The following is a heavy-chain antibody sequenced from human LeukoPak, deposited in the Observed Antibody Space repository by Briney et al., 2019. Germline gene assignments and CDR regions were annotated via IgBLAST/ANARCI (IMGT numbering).Heavy chain of an antibody. V-gene: IGHV3-23*01. CDR1: GFTFSSYA. D-gene: IGHD1-26*01. CDR3: ARDGAAWIIDY. J-gene: IGHJ4*02. Sequence: PGGSLRLSCAASGFTFSSYAMSWVRQAPGKGLEWVSAISASGGSTYYADSVKGRFTISRDNSQNTLYLQMNSLRAEDTAVYYCARDGAAWIIDYWGQGTLVTVSS. CDR2: ISASGGST.